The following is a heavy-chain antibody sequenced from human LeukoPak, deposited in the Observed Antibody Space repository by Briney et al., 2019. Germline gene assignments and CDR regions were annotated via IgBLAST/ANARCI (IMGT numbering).Heavy chain of an antibody. Sequence: PGGSLRLSCAASGFTFSSNSMNWVRQAPGKGLEWVSYISTSGSTIYYADSVKGRFTISRDNAKNSLYLQMNSLRDEDTAVYYCAGDHYGSGTTFDYWGQGTLVTVSS. CDR3: AGDHYGSGTTFDY. D-gene: IGHD3-10*01. CDR2: ISTSGSTI. J-gene: IGHJ4*02. V-gene: IGHV3-48*02. CDR1: GFTFSSNS.